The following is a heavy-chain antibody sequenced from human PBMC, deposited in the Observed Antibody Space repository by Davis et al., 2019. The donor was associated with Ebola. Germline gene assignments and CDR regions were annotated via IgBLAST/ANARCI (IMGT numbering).Heavy chain of an antibody. CDR3: SSPARVGSSRGLDY. CDR1: GGSISSSSYY. D-gene: IGHD3-10*01. J-gene: IGHJ4*02. Sequence: PSETLSLTCTVSGGSISSSSYYWGWIRQPPGKGLEWIGSIYYSGSTYYNPSLKSRVTISVDTSKNQFSLKLSSVTAADTAVYYCSSPARVGSSRGLDYWGQGTLVTVSS. V-gene: IGHV4-39*01. CDR2: IYYSGST.